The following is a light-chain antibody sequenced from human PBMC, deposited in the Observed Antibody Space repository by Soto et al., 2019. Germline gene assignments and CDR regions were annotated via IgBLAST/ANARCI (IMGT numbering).Light chain of an antibody. J-gene: IGKJ1*01. CDR2: GAS. V-gene: IGKV3-15*01. CDR3: KQFHNWPRT. CDR1: QSVNSN. Sequence: EIVMAQSPATRSVSPGERATLSCRDSQSVNSNLAWYQQKPGQAPRPLIYGASTRATGVPARFSGVGSGTEFTLTISSLQPEDFAVYSCKQFHNWPRTFGKGTKVDIK.